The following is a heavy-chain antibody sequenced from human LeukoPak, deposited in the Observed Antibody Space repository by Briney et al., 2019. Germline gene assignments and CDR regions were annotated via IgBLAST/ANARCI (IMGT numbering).Heavy chain of an antibody. Sequence: SGTLSLTYGVAGGSTTTTNYWSWVRQHPGGGLEWIVEISLPGRTHYNPSLKSRVHISIDESKNHLFLNLDSVTAADTAVYYCSRESGPICSFGHWGKGTLVAVTS. CDR2: ISLPGRT. V-gene: IGHV4-4*02. D-gene: IGHD2-2*01. J-gene: IGHJ4*02. CDR1: GGSTTTTNY. CDR3: SRESGPICSFGH.